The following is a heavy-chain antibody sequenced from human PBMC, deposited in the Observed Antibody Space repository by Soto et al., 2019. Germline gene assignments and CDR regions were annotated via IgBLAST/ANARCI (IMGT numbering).Heavy chain of an antibody. CDR2: ISSSSTYI. Sequence: EVQLVESGGDLVKPGGSLRLSCADSGFTFSSYSMNWVRQAPGKGLEWVSSISSSSTYIYYADSVKGRFTISRDNAKNSLYLQMNSLSAEDTAVYYCARGGREITSHFDYWGQGTLVTVSS. CDR1: GFTFSSYS. J-gene: IGHJ4*02. D-gene: IGHD3-10*01. CDR3: ARGGREITSHFDY. V-gene: IGHV3-21*01.